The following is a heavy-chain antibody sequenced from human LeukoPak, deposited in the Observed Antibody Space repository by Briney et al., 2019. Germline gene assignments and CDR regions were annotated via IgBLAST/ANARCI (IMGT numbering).Heavy chain of an antibody. V-gene: IGHV1-2*06. CDR2: INPNSGGT. Sequence: GASVKVSCKASGYTFTGYYMHWVRQAPGQGLEWMGRINPNSGGTNYAQKFQGRVTMTRDTSISTAYMELSRLRSDDTAVYYCARVPVVLWSGSDAAFDIWGQGTMVTVSS. D-gene: IGHD3-3*01. CDR3: ARVPVVLWSGSDAAFDI. CDR1: GYTFTGYY. J-gene: IGHJ3*02.